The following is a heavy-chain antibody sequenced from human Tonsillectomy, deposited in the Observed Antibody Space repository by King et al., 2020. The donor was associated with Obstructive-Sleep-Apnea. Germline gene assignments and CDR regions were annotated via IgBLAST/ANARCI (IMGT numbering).Heavy chain of an antibody. Sequence: VQLVESGGGLVQPGGSLRLSCAASGFTFSSYSMNWVRQAPGKGLEWVSYISSSSSTIYYADSVKGRFTISRDNAKNSLYLQMNSLRAEDTAVYYCARGAGYSSGWYIYWGQGTLVTVSS. D-gene: IGHD6-19*01. CDR2: ISSSSSTI. CDR3: ARGAGYSSGWYIY. J-gene: IGHJ4*02. V-gene: IGHV3-48*04. CDR1: GFTFSSYS.